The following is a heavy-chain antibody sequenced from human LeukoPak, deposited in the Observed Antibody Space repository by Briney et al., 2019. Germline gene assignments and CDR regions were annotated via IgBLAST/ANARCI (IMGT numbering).Heavy chain of an antibody. J-gene: IGHJ2*01. V-gene: IGHV4-30-2*01. Sequence: SETLSLTCAVSGGSISSGGYSWSWIRQPPGKGLEWIGYIYHSGSTYYNPSLKSRVTISVDRSKNQFSLKLSSVTAADTAVYYCARGVTMIVVVIHDWYFDLWGRGTLVTVSS. CDR1: GGSISSGGYS. D-gene: IGHD3-22*01. CDR2: IYHSGST. CDR3: ARGVTMIVVVIHDWYFDL.